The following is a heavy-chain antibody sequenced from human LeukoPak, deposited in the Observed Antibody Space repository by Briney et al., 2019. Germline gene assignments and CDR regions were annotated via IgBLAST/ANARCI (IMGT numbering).Heavy chain of an antibody. D-gene: IGHD6-19*01. CDR3: AKMVHTEQWLVPFDY. J-gene: IGHJ4*02. V-gene: IGHV3-23*01. Sequence: GGSLRLSCAASGFTFSNFAMNWVRQAPGKGLEWVSTISGSGGSTYYADSVKGRFTISRDNSKNTLYLQMNSLRAEDTAVYYCAKMVHTEQWLVPFDYWGQGTLVTASS. CDR2: ISGSGGST. CDR1: GFTFSNFA.